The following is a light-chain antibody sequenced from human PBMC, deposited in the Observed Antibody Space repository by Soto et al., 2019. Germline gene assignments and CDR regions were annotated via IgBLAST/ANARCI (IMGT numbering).Light chain of an antibody. J-gene: IGLJ1*01. CDR1: SSDVGGYNY. Sequence: QSVLTQPPSVSGSPGQSITISCTGTSSDVGGYNYVSWYQHHPGKAPKLMICNVSDRPSGVSNRFSGSKSCNTASLTISGLPAEDEADYYCSSYTTSSTPGVFGSGTKLTVL. V-gene: IGLV2-14*03. CDR3: SSYTTSSTPGV. CDR2: NVS.